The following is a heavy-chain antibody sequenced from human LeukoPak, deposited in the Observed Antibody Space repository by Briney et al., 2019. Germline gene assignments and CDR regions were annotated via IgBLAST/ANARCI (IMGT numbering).Heavy chain of an antibody. CDR1: GSSMSSYY. D-gene: IGHD2-15*01. J-gene: IGHJ4*02. V-gene: IGHV4-59*01. CDR2: IYYSGST. Sequence: SETLSLTCTVSGSSMSSYYWSWFRQPPGKGLEWIGYIYYSGSTNYNPSLKSRVTISVDTSKNQFSLKVSSVTAADRAVYYCGGGGWSVDYWGQGILVTVSS. CDR3: GGGGWSVDY.